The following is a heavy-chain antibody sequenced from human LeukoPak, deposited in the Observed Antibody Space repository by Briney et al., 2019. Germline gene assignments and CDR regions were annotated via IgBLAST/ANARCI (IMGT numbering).Heavy chain of an antibody. V-gene: IGHV3-66*01. Sequence: QPGGSLRLSCAASGFTVSSNYMSWVRQAPGKGLEWVSVIYSGGSTYYADSVKGRFTISRDNSKNTLYLQMNSLRAEDTAVYYCARDSYDSSGYDVPYYYYYGMDVWGQGTTVTVSS. CDR3: ARDSYDSSGYDVPYYYYYGMDV. D-gene: IGHD3-22*01. J-gene: IGHJ6*01. CDR1: GFTVSSNY. CDR2: IYSGGST.